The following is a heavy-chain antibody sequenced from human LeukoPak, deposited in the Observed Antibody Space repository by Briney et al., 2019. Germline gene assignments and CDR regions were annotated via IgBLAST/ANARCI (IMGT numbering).Heavy chain of an antibody. CDR1: GGTFSSYA. D-gene: IGHD4-17*01. V-gene: IGHV1-69*04. Sequence: GASVTVSCKASGGTFSSYAIRWVRQAPGQGLEWMGRIIPILGIANYAQKFQGRVTITADKSTSTAYMELSSLRSEDTAVYYCARLTTTVYYYYYGMDVWGQGTTVTVSS. CDR3: ARLTTTVYYYYYGMDV. CDR2: IIPILGIA. J-gene: IGHJ6*02.